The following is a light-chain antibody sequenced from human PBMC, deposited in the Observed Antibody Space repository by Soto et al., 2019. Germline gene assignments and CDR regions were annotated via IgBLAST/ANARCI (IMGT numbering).Light chain of an antibody. J-gene: IGLJ2*01. CDR2: EVS. Sequence: QLVLTQPASVSGSPGQSITISCTGTNSDVGTYNLVSWYQQHPGKAPKLMIYEVSKRPSGVSSRFSGSKSGNTASLTISGLQAEDEADYYCCSYAGSSANVVFGGGTKLTVL. CDR3: CSYAGSSANVV. V-gene: IGLV2-23*02. CDR1: NSDVGTYNL.